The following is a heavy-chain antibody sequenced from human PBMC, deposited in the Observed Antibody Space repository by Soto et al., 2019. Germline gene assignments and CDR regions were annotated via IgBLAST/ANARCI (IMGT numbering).Heavy chain of an antibody. CDR1: GGSFSDYY. D-gene: IGHD5-18*01. Sequence: SETLSLTCAVYGGSFSDYYWSWIRQPPGKGLEWIGEINHSGSTNYNPSLKSRVTISEDTSKNQFSLKLSSVTAADTAVYYCAREPVVDTAMVSVFDYWGQGTLVTVS. CDR3: AREPVVDTAMVSVFDY. V-gene: IGHV4-34*01. J-gene: IGHJ4*02. CDR2: INHSGST.